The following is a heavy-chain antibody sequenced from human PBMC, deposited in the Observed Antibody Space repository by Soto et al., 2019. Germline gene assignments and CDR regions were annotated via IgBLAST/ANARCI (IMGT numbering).Heavy chain of an antibody. CDR2: IKSETDGGTI. J-gene: IGHJ4*02. D-gene: IGHD6-19*01. CDR1: GFTFSNVW. CDR3: TPLAMTDNSDGDPLSD. Sequence: EVQLVESGGGLVKPGGSLRLSCAGSGFTFSNVWMNWVRQAPGKGLEWVGRIKSETDGGTIDYAAPVKGRFTISRDDSNNTLYLQMNSLKTEDTATYYCTPLAMTDNSDGDPLSDWGQGPRVTVSS. V-gene: IGHV3-15*07.